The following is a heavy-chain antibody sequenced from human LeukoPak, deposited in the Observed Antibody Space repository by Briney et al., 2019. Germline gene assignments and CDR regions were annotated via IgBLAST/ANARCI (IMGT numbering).Heavy chain of an antibody. J-gene: IGHJ5*02. CDR1: GYTFTGYY. CDR3: ARGYCSGGSCYSVENWFDP. V-gene: IGHV1-2*06. Sequence: ASVKVSFKAAGYTFTGYYMFWVRQAPGQGLDWMGRINPNSGGTNYAQKFQGRVTRTRDTTISTAYMELRRLRSDDTALYYCARGYCSGGSCYSVENWFDPWGQGTLVTVSS. D-gene: IGHD2-15*01. CDR2: INPNSGGT.